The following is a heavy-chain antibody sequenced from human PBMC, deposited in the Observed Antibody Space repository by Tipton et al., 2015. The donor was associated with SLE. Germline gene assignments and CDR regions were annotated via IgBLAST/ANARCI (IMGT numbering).Heavy chain of an antibody. J-gene: IGHJ6*03. V-gene: IGHV4-59*07. Sequence: TLSLTCTVSGASLSNYYWSWIRQPPGKGLEWIGYMSYSGNTDYNPSPKSRGTLSVDTSKNQYSLKVKSVTAADTAVYYCAKTLAFGIIGHNYYFYMDVWGKGTTVTVSS. CDR2: MSYSGNT. CDR3: AKTLAFGIIGHNYYFYMDV. CDR1: GASLSNYY. D-gene: IGHD3-3*01.